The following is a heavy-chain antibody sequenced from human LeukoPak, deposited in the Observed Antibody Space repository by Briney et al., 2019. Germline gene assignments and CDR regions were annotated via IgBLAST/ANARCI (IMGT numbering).Heavy chain of an antibody. D-gene: IGHD6-19*01. V-gene: IGHV3-53*01. CDR3: ARQVAGPYYFDS. CDR1: GFTVSNNY. J-gene: IGHJ4*02. CDR2: IYSGGRT. Sequence: GGSQRLSCAASGFTVSNNYMSWVRQAPGKGLEWVSVIYSGGRTYYADSVKGRFTISRDNSKNTLYLQMSSLRVEDTAVYYCARQVAGPYYFDSWGQGTLVTVSS.